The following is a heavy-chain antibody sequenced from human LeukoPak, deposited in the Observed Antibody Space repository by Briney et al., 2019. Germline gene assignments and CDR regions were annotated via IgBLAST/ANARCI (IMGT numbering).Heavy chain of an antibody. CDR1: GGSIRSYY. Sequence: SETLSLTCTVSGGSIRSYYWSWIRQPPGRGLEWIGYIYYTGSTNYNPSLKSRVTISVDTSKNQFSLKLSSVTAADTAVYYCARDRYYDNTNYYDYWGQGTLVTVSS. J-gene: IGHJ4*02. CDR2: IYYTGST. CDR3: ARDRYYDNTNYYDY. V-gene: IGHV4-59*01. D-gene: IGHD3-16*01.